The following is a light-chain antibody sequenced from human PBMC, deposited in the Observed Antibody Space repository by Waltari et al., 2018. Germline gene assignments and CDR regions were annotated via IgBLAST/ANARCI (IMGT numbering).Light chain of an antibody. Sequence: TVVTQEPSFSVSPGGTVTLTCGLRSGPVPPSSSPSWSQQTPCQAPRTLIYSTNTRSSGVPDRFSGSILGNKAALTITGAQADDECDYYCVVYMGSGHWVFGGGTKLTVL. V-gene: IGLV8-61*01. CDR2: STN. CDR3: VVYMGSGHWV. CDR1: SGPVPPSSS. J-gene: IGLJ3*02.